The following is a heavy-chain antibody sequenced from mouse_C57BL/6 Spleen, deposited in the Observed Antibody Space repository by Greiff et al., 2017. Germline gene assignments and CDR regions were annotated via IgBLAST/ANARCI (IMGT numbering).Heavy chain of an antibody. CDR2: IYPGNGDT. D-gene: IGHD2-5*01. J-gene: IGHJ3*01. CDR3: TIYDSKEGLLAY. V-gene: IGHV1-5*01. CDR1: GYTFTSYW. Sequence: VQLQQSGTVLARPGASVKMSCKTSGYTFTSYWMHWVKQRHGQGLEWIGAIYPGNGDTSYNQKFKGKAKLTAVTSASTAYMELSSLTNEDSAVYYGTIYDSKEGLLAYWGQGTLVTVSA.